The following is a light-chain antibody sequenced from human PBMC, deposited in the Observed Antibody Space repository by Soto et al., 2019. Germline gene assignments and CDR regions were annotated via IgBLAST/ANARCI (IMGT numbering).Light chain of an antibody. CDR3: QQRSNWPPAWT. V-gene: IGKV3-15*01. CDR1: QSLRSS. Sequence: VMTQSPATLSVSPGERATLSCRASQSLRSSLAWYQQKPGQAPRLLIYGASTRATGIPARFSGSGSGTEFTLTISSLQSEDFAVYYCQQRSNWPPAWTFGQGTKVDIK. CDR2: GAS. J-gene: IGKJ1*01.